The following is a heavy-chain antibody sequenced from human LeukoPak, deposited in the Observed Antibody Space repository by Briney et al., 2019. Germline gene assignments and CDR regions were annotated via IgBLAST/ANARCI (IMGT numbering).Heavy chain of an antibody. CDR1: GYTFTSYG. V-gene: IGHV1-18*01. Sequence: APVKVSCKASGYTFTSYGIGWVRQAPGQGLEWMGWISAYNDNTNYAQKLQGRDTMTTDTSTSTAYMELRSLRSDDTAVYYCARELGYCSGYSCYGMAFDYWGQGTLVTVSS. CDR2: ISAYNDNT. J-gene: IGHJ4*02. D-gene: IGHD2-15*01. CDR3: ARELGYCSGYSCYGMAFDY.